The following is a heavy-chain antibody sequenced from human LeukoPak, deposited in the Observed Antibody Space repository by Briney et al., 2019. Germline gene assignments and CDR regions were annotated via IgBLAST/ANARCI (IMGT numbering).Heavy chain of an antibody. J-gene: IGHJ4*02. V-gene: IGHV4-59*01. CDR2: IYYSGST. CDR3: ATRRIAVAAPFDF. D-gene: IGHD6-19*01. CDR1: GGSISSYY. Sequence: PSETLSLTCTVSGGSISSYYWSWIRQPPGKGLEWIGYIYYSGSTNYNPSLKSRVTISVDTSKNQFSLKLSSVTAADTAVYYCATRRIAVAAPFDFWGQGTLVTVSS.